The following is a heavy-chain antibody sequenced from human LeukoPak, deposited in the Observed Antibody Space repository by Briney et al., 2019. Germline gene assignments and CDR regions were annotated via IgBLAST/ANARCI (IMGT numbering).Heavy chain of an antibody. D-gene: IGHD3-3*01. CDR3: ATDRGGADDFWSGYYTGYFDY. V-gene: IGHV3-21*01. J-gene: IGHJ4*02. CDR1: GFTFSSYS. Sequence: GGSLRLSCTASGFTFSSYSMNWVRHAPGEGLEWVSSISTISSYIYYADSVKGRFTISRENARHSLYLQMNTLRAEDTAVYYCATDRGGADDFWSGYYTGYFDYWGQGALVTVSS. CDR2: ISTISSYI.